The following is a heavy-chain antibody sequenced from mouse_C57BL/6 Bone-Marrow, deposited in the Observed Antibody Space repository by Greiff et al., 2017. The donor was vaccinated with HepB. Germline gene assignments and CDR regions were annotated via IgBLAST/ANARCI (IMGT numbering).Heavy chain of an antibody. D-gene: IGHD2-4*01. CDR2: ISSGGSYT. J-gene: IGHJ3*01. Sequence: EVKVVESGGDLVKPGGSLKLSCAASGFTFSSYGMSWVRQTPDKRLEWVATISSGGSYTYYPDSVKGRFTISRDNAKNTLYLQMSSLKSEDTAMYYCARPSIYYDYDFAYWGQGTLVTVSA. V-gene: IGHV5-6*01. CDR3: ARPSIYYDYDFAY. CDR1: GFTFSSYG.